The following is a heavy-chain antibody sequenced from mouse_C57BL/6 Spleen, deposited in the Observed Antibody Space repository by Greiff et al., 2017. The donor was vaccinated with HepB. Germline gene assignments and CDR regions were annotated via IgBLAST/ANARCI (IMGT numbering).Heavy chain of an antibody. J-gene: IGHJ4*01. CDR3: AIDRGYYGGSGAMDY. V-gene: IGHV5-16*01. CDR2: INYDGSST. CDR1: GFTFSDYY. D-gene: IGHD1-1*01. Sequence: EVKLVESEGGLVQPGSSMKLSCTASGFTFSDYYMAWVRQVPEKGLEWVANINYDGSSTYYLDSLKSRFIISRDNAKNILYLQMSSLKSEDTATYYCAIDRGYYGGSGAMDYWGQGTSVTVSS.